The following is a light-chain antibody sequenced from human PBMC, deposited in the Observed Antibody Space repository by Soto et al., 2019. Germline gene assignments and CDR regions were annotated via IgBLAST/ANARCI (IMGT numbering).Light chain of an antibody. CDR3: QHYDGSPIT. CDR1: QRVSTNY. Sequence: EIVLTQSPGTLSLSPGERATLACRASQRVSTNYLAWYQQKPGQAPRLLIYGASSRATGIPDRFSGIGSGTDFTLNISRLEPEDFAVYYCQHYDGSPITFGQGTRLEIK. CDR2: GAS. J-gene: IGKJ5*01. V-gene: IGKV3-20*01.